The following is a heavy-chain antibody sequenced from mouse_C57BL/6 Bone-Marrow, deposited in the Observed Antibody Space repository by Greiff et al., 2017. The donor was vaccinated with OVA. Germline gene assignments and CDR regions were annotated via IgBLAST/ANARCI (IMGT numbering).Heavy chain of an antibody. Sequence: VQRVESGAELVKPGASVKMSCKASGYTFTSYWITWVKQRPGQGLEWIGDIYPGSGSTNYNEKFKSKATLTVDTSSSTAYMQLSSLTSEDSAVYYCARDGYGSSHYYAMDYWGQGTSVTVSS. V-gene: IGHV1-55*01. CDR1: GYTFTSYW. CDR3: ARDGYGSSHYYAMDY. J-gene: IGHJ4*01. D-gene: IGHD1-1*01. CDR2: IYPGSGST.